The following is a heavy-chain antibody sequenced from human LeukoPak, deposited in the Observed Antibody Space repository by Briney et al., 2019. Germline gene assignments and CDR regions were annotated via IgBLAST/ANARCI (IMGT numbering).Heavy chain of an antibody. CDR3: AREKYYDILTGYYYYYYYMDV. CDR1: GYSISSGYF. CDR2: IYYSGST. V-gene: IGHV4-61*01. Sequence: SETLSLTCTVSGYSISSGYFWGWIRQPPGKGLEWIGYIYYSGSTNYNPSLKSRVTISVDTSKNQFSLKLSSVTAADTAVYYCAREKYYDILTGYYYYYYYMDVWGKGTTVTISS. J-gene: IGHJ6*03. D-gene: IGHD3-9*01.